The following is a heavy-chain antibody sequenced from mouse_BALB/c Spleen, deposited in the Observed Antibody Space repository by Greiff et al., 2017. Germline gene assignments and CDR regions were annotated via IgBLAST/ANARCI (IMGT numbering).Heavy chain of an antibody. D-gene: IGHD2-4*01. V-gene: IGHV5-9*03. CDR1: GFTFSSYT. Sequence: VQLKESGGGLVKPGGSLKLSCAASGFTFSSYTMSWVRQTPEKRLEWVATISSGGGNTYYPDSVKGRFTISRDNAKNNLYLQMSSLRSEDTALYYCARYDYYFDYWGQGTTLTVSS. J-gene: IGHJ2*01. CDR2: ISSGGGNT. CDR3: ARYDYYFDY.